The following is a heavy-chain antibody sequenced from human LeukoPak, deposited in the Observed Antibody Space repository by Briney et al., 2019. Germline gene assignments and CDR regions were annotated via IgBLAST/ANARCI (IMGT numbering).Heavy chain of an antibody. CDR2: IYYSGST. D-gene: IGHD2-21*01. J-gene: IGHJ6*03. CDR3: ARHGGEALYYYYMDV. Sequence: SETLSLTCTVSGGSISSSSYYWGWIRQPPGKGLEWIGSIYYSGSTYYNPSLKSRVTISVDTSKNQFSLKLSSVTAADTAVYYCARHGGEALYYYYMDVWGKGTTVTVSS. V-gene: IGHV4-39*01. CDR1: GGSISSSSYY.